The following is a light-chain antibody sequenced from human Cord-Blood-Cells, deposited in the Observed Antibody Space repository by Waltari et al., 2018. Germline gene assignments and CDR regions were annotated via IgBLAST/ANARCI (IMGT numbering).Light chain of an antibody. CDR3: QQSYSTPYT. CDR2: AAS. J-gene: IGKJ2*01. Sequence: DIQMTQPPSSLSASVGDRLTITCRASQSIRSYLNWYQQKPGKAPKLLIYAASSLQSGVPSRFSGSGSGTDFTLTISSLQPEDCATYYCQQSYSTPYTFGQGTKLEIK. CDR1: QSIRSY. V-gene: IGKV1-39*01.